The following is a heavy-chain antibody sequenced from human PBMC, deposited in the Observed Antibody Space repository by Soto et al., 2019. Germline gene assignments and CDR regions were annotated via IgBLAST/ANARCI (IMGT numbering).Heavy chain of an antibody. V-gene: IGHV3-30-3*01. J-gene: IGHJ4*02. CDR3: ARESPRITIFGVFIF. Sequence: GGSLRLSCGASGFTFSAYAMHWVGQAPGKGLEWVAVISYDGSNKYNADSVKGRFTISRDNSKNTLFLQMNSLRAEDTAVYYCARESPRITIFGVFIFWGQGTLVTVSS. D-gene: IGHD3-3*01. CDR2: ISYDGSNK. CDR1: GFTFSAYA.